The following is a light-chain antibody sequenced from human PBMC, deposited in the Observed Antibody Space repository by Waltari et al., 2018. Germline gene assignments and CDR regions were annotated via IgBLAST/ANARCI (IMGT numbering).Light chain of an antibody. V-gene: IGLV2-11*01. Sequence: QSALTQPPSVSGSPGQSVTISCTGTRSDVGRNKQVSWYQHYPGKAPRLMLFDATERASGVPARFSGSKSGNTASLTISGLQTEDEADYYCCSYAGRYVVFGGGTKVTVL. J-gene: IGLJ2*01. CDR2: DAT. CDR1: RSDVGRNKQ. CDR3: CSYAGRYVV.